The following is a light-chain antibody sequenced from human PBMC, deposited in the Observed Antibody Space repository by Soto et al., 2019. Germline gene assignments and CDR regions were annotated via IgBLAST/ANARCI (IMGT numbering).Light chain of an antibody. CDR1: QSVSSSY. V-gene: IGKV3-20*01. CDR2: GAS. CDR3: QQYGSSPLT. J-gene: IGKJ4*01. Sequence: EIVLTQSPGTLSLSPGERATLSCRASQSVSSSYLAWYQQKPGQAPRLLIYGASSRATGTPDRFSGSGSGTDFTLTISRLEPEDFAVCYCQQYGSSPLTFGGGTKVEIK.